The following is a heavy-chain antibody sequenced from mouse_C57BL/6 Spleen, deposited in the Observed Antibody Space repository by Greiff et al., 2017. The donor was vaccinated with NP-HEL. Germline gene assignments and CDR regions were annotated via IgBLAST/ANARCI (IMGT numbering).Heavy chain of an antibody. D-gene: IGHD1-1*01. CDR3: ARHYGSSYFDY. CDR1: EYEFPSHD. Sequence: EVKLVESGGGLVQPGESLKLSCESNEYEFPSHDMSWVRKTPEKRLELVAAINSDGGSTYYPDTMESRFIISRDNSRKALYLQMSSLWSEYTALYYCARHYGSSYFDYWGQGTTLTVSS. J-gene: IGHJ2*01. V-gene: IGHV5-2*01. CDR2: INSDGGST.